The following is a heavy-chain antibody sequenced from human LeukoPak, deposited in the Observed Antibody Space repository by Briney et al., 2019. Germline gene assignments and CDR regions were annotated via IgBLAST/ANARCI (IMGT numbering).Heavy chain of an antibody. CDR1: GGSFSGYY. D-gene: IGHD3-3*01. Sequence: SETLSLTCAVYGGSFSGYYWSWIRRPPGKGLEWIGEINHSGSTNYNPSLKSRVTISVDTSKNQFSLKLSSVTAADTAVYYCARAVLGVRFLEWLPSRYYGMDVWGQGTTVTVSS. J-gene: IGHJ6*02. CDR3: ARAVLGVRFLEWLPSRYYGMDV. CDR2: INHSGST. V-gene: IGHV4-34*01.